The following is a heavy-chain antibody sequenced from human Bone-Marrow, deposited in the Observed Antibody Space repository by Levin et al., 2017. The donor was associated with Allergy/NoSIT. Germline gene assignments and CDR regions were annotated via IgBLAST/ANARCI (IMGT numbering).Heavy chain of an antibody. J-gene: IGHJ6*02. Sequence: GGSLRLSCEASGFTFSNAWMNWVRQAPGKGLEWVGRILSTTDGGTTDYAAPVKGRFTISRDDSKNTLYLQMNSLKTEDTAVYFCTTLTSVDANLDIWGQGTTVTVSS. CDR1: GFTFSNAW. CDR3: TTLTSVDANLDI. CDR2: ILSTTDGGTT. V-gene: IGHV3-15*01. D-gene: IGHD5-12*01.